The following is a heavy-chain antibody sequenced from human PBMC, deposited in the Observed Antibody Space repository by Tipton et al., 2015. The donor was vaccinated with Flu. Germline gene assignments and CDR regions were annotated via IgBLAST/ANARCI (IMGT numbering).Heavy chain of an antibody. D-gene: IGHD6-13*01. CDR2: IYYSGST. J-gene: IGHJ2*01. V-gene: IGHV4-59*01. CDR3: ARVSSSSSWSQDWYVDL. CDR1: GGSISSYY. Sequence: TLSLTCTVSGGSISSYYWSWIRQPPGKGLEWIGYIYYSGSTNYNPSLKSRVTISVDTSKNQFSLKLSSVTAADTAVYYCARVSSSSSWSQDWYVDLWGRGTLVTVSS.